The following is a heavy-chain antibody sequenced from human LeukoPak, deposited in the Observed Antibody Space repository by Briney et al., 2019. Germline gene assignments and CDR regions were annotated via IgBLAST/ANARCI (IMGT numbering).Heavy chain of an antibody. J-gene: IGHJ5*02. Sequence: PGGSLRLSCAASGFTLSSYWMSWVRQAPGKGLEWVANIKEDGSEKYYVDSVKGRFTIFRDNAKNSLYLQMNSLRAEDTAVYYCAFGSSPWGQGSLVTVSS. CDR2: IKEDGSEK. V-gene: IGHV3-7*01. CDR1: GFTLSSYW. CDR3: AFGSSP. D-gene: IGHD3-10*01.